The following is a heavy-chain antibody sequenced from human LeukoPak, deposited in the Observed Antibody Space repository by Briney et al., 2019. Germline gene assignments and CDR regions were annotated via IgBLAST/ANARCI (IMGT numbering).Heavy chain of an antibody. D-gene: IGHD6-13*01. Sequence: PGGSLRPSCAASGFTFSSYWMHWVRQAPGKGLVWVSRINGDGSSTSYADSVKGRFTISRDNAKNTLYLQMNSLRAEETAVYYYARYSSSWHAVDYWGQGTLVTVSS. CDR2: INGDGSST. CDR3: ARYSSSWHAVDY. J-gene: IGHJ4*02. CDR1: GFTFSSYW. V-gene: IGHV3-74*01.